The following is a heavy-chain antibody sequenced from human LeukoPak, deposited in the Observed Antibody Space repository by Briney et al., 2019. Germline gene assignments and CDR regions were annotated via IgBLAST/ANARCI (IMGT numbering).Heavy chain of an antibody. Sequence: GGSLRLSCAASGFTVSSNYMSWVRQAPGKGLEWVSVIYSGGSTYYADSVKGRFTISRDNSKNTLYLQMNSLRAEDTAVYYCAKGPDNMAAAGTHSYYGMDVWGQGTTVTVSS. CDR3: AKGPDNMAAAGTHSYYGMDV. V-gene: IGHV3-53*01. D-gene: IGHD6-13*01. J-gene: IGHJ6*02. CDR2: IYSGGST. CDR1: GFTVSSNY.